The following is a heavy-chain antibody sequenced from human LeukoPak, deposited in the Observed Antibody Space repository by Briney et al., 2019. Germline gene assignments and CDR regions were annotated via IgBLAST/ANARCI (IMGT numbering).Heavy chain of an antibody. J-gene: IGHJ5*02. V-gene: IGHV4-59*04. CDR1: GGSISSYY. CDR3: ARVNTLGVPSP. CDR2: IYYSGTT. D-gene: IGHD4-11*01. Sequence: SETLSLTCTVSGGSISSYYWSWIRQPPGKGLEWIASIYYSGTTHYNPSHQSRVTMSVDTSKNQFSLKLSSVTAADTAVYYCARVNTLGVPSPWGQGILVTVSS.